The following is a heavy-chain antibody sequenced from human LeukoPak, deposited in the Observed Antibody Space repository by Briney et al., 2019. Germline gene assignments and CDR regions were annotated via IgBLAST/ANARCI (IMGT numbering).Heavy chain of an antibody. J-gene: IGHJ4*02. CDR3: VKGGSPYHFDH. D-gene: IGHD2-2*01. V-gene: IGHV3-23*01. CDR1: GFTFISYA. CDR2: ISSSGGST. Sequence: GGSLRLSCAASGFTFISYAMRWVRQAPGKGLEWVSTISSSGGSTYYADSVKGRFTVSRDNSKNTLYLQMNSLRAEDTAIYYCVKGGSPYHFDHWGQGTLVTVSS.